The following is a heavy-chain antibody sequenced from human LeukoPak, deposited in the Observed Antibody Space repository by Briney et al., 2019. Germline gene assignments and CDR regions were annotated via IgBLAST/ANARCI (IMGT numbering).Heavy chain of an antibody. Sequence: SQTLSLTCTVSGGSISSGSYYWSWIRHPAGKGLEWIGRIYTSGSTNYNPSLKSRVTISVDTSKNQFSLKLSSVTAADTAVYYCARGVIVVVPAAEHYYYYYYMDVWGKGTTVTISS. CDR3: ARGVIVVVPAAEHYYYYYYMDV. D-gene: IGHD2-2*01. V-gene: IGHV4-61*02. J-gene: IGHJ6*03. CDR1: GGSISSGSYY. CDR2: IYTSGST.